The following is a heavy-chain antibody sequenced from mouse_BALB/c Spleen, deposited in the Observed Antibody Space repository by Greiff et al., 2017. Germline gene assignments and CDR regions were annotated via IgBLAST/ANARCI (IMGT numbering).Heavy chain of an antibody. V-gene: IGHV1S29*02. J-gene: IGHJ1*01. CDR1: GYTFTDYN. CDR3: AIYYGYDGDWYFDV. D-gene: IGHD2-2*01. CDR2: IYPYNGGT. Sequence: EVQLQQSGPELVKPGASVKISCKASGYTFTDYNMHWVKQSHGKSLEWIGYIYPYNGGTGYNQKFKSKATLTVDNSSSTAYMELRSLTSEDSAVYYCAIYYGYDGDWYFDVWGAGTTVTVSS.